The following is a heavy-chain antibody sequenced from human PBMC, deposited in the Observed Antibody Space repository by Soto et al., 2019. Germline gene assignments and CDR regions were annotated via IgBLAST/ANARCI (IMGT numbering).Heavy chain of an antibody. J-gene: IGHJ4*02. Sequence: PGESLKISCKGSGDSFTNSWIGWVRQAPGKGLEWVSAISGSGGSTYYADSVKGRFTISRDNSKNTLYLQMNSLRAEDTAVYYCAKDHLTGVVPAAKELFDYWGQGTLVTVSS. CDR3: AKDHLTGVVPAAKELFDY. CDR1: GDSFTNSW. V-gene: IGHV3-23*01. CDR2: ISGSGGST. D-gene: IGHD2-2*01.